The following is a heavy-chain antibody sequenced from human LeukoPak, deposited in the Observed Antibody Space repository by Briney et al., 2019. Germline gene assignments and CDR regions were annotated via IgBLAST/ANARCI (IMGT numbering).Heavy chain of an antibody. J-gene: IGHJ3*02. CDR2: ISWNSGSI. CDR1: GFTFDDYA. Sequence: GGSLRLSCAASGFTFDDYAMHWVRQAPGKGLEWVSGISWNSGSIGYADSVKGRFTISRDNAKNSLYLQMNSLRAEDTALYYCAKSPDSGYYDSSGDAFDIWGQGTMVTVSS. V-gene: IGHV3-9*01. D-gene: IGHD3-22*01. CDR3: AKSPDSGYYDSSGDAFDI.